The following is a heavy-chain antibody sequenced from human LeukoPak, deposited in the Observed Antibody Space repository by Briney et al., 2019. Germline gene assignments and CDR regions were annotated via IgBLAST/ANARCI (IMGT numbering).Heavy chain of an antibody. CDR3: ASRGDIYPFDY. V-gene: IGHV4-34*01. J-gene: IGHJ4*02. Sequence: SETLSLTCAVYGGSFSGYYWSWIRQPPGKGLEWIGEINHSGSTNYNPSLKSRVTISVDTSKNQFSLKLSSVTAADTAVYYFASRGDIYPFDYWVKGTLVTVSS. CDR1: GGSFSGYY. D-gene: IGHD5-12*01. CDR2: INHSGST.